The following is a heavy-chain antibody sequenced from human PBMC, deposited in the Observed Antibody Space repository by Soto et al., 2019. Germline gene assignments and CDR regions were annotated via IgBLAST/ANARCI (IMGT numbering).Heavy chain of an antibody. D-gene: IGHD3-16*01. Sequence: VGSLRLSCAASGFTFSSYAMSWVRQAPGKGLEWVSAISGSGGSTYYADSVKGRFTISRDNSKNTLYLQMNSLRAEDTAVYYCAKDGGLRPYYYYYGMDVWGQGTTVTVSS. V-gene: IGHV3-23*01. CDR1: GFTFSSYA. CDR3: AKDGGLRPYYYYYGMDV. J-gene: IGHJ6*02. CDR2: ISGSGGST.